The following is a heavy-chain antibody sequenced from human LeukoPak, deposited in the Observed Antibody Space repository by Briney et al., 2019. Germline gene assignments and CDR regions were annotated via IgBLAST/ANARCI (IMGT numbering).Heavy chain of an antibody. V-gene: IGHV4-34*01. CDR3: ARGLAARRRGFDY. CDR2: INHSGST. D-gene: IGHD6-6*01. Sequence: KPSETLSLTCAVYGGSFSGYYWSWIRQPPGKGLEWIGEINHSGSTNYNPSLKSRVTISVDTSKNQFSLKLSSVTAADTAVYYCARGLAARRRGFDYRGQGTLVTVSS. CDR1: GGSFSGYY. J-gene: IGHJ4*02.